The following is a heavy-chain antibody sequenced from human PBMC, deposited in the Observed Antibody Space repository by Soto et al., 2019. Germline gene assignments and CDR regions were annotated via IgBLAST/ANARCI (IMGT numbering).Heavy chain of an antibody. Sequence: QVQLVESGGGVVQPGRSLRLSCAASGFTFSSYAMHWVRQAPGKGLEWVAVISYDGSNRYYADSVKGRFTISRDNSKNTLYLQMNSLRAEDTAVYYCASIGEAYRGQGTLVTVSS. D-gene: IGHD3-10*01. CDR1: GFTFSSYA. J-gene: IGHJ4*02. CDR3: ASIGEAY. V-gene: IGHV3-30-3*01. CDR2: ISYDGSNR.